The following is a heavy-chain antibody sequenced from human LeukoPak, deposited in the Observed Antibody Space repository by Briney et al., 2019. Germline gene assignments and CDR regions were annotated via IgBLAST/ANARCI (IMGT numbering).Heavy chain of an antibody. D-gene: IGHD2-21*02. J-gene: IGHJ4*02. Sequence: GGSLRLSCAASGFTFNTYTMSCVRQAPGKGLEWVSSINSRITKIYYADSVKGRFTVSRDNTKSSLYLQMDSLRAEDTAVYFCAKESGDCGADCLALNDYWGQGTLVTVSS. CDR2: INSRITKI. CDR3: AKESGDCGADCLALNDY. V-gene: IGHV3-21*01. CDR1: GFTFNTYT.